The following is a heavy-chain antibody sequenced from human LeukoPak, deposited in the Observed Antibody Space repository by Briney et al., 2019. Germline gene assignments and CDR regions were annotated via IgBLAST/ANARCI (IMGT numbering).Heavy chain of an antibody. D-gene: IGHD6-19*01. CDR1: GFILSSYS. CDR2: ISSSSSYI. Sequence: GGSLRLSCAASGFILSSYSMNWVRQAPGKGLEWVSSISSSSSYIYYADSVKGRFTISRDNAKNSLYLQMNSLRAEDTAVYYRAREVRIAVAGTPRGARVQGYWGQGTLVTVSS. V-gene: IGHV3-21*01. J-gene: IGHJ4*02. CDR3: AREVRIAVAGTPRGARVQGY.